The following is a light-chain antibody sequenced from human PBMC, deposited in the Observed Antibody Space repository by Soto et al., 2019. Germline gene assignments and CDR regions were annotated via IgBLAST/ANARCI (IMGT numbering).Light chain of an antibody. CDR3: CSYADSNIVI. CDR2: EVS. V-gene: IGLV2-23*02. Sequence: QPVLTQPASVSGSPGQSITISCTGTSSDVGSYNFVSWYQQYPGKAPKVMIHEVSKRPSGVSNRFSGSKSGNTASLTISGLQAEDEADYYCCSYADSNIVIFGGGTKLTVL. CDR1: SSDVGSYNF. J-gene: IGLJ2*01.